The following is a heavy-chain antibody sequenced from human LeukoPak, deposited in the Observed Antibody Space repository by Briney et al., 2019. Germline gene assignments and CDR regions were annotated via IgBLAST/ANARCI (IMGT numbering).Heavy chain of an antibody. Sequence: SETLSLTCAVYGGSFSCYYWSWIRQPPGKGLEWIGEINHSGSTNYNPSLKGRDAISLDTSKNQFSLKLSSVTAADTAVYYCARGLLGYSYGWPLTYYFDYWGQGTLVTVSS. J-gene: IGHJ4*02. V-gene: IGHV4-34*01. CDR3: ARGLLGYSYGWPLTYYFDY. CDR1: GGSFSCYY. D-gene: IGHD5-18*01. CDR2: INHSGST.